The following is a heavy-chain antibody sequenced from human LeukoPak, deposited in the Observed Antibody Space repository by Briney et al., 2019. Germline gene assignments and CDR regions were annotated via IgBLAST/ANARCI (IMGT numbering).Heavy chain of an antibody. CDR2: IYSGGSA. Sequence: TGGSLRLSCAASGFTVSYNYMSWVRQAPGKGLKWVSIIYSGGSAYYADSVRGRFTISRDNAKNSLYLQMNSLRAEDTAVYYCAREDSAPRYWGQGTLVTVSS. J-gene: IGHJ4*02. CDR3: AREDSAPRY. CDR1: GFTVSYNY. D-gene: IGHD2-21*01. V-gene: IGHV3-66*01.